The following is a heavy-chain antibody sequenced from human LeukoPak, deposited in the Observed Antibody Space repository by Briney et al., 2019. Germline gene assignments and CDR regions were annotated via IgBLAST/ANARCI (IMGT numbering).Heavy chain of an antibody. D-gene: IGHD3-22*01. CDR1: GGSMSSSRYY. Sequence: PSETLSLTCTVSGGSMSSSRYYWSWIRQPPGKGLEWIGEINHSGSTNYNPSLKSRVTISVDTSKNQFSLKLSSVAAADTAVYYCARGFSDSSGYSDYWGQGTLVTVSS. V-gene: IGHV4-39*07. CDR2: INHSGST. J-gene: IGHJ4*02. CDR3: ARGFSDSSGYSDY.